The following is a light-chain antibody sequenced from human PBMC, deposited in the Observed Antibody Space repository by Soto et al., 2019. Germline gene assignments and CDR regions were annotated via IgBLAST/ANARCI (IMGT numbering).Light chain of an antibody. V-gene: IGKV3-20*01. CDR3: QQYGSSYPWT. CDR1: QSVSSND. J-gene: IGKJ1*01. CDR2: GAS. Sequence: EIVLTQSPGTLSLSPGERATLSCRASQSVSSNDLAWNQQKPGQAPRLLIYGASSRATGIPDRFSGSGSGTAFTLTIRRLEPEDFAVYYCQQYGSSYPWTFGQGTKVEIK.